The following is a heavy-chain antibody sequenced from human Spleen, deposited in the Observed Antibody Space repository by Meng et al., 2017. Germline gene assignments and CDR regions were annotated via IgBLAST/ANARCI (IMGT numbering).Heavy chain of an antibody. V-gene: IGHV3-48*03. Sequence: GESLKISCAASGFTFSHFEMNWVRQAPGKGLEWVSYIHSGGSTKYYADSVKGRFTISRDNAKNSLYLQMNSLRVEDTAIYYCAKEIRPNDYWGQGTLVTVSS. CDR1: GFTFSHFE. D-gene: IGHD3-16*01. J-gene: IGHJ4*02. CDR3: AKEIRPNDY. CDR2: IHSGGSTK.